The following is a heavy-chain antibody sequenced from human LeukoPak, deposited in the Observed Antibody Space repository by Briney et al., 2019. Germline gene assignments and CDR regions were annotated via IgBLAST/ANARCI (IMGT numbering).Heavy chain of an antibody. V-gene: IGHV3-30*18. Sequence: GGSLRLSCAASGFTFSNYGMHWVRQAPGKGLEWVAIISYDGSNKNSADSVKGRFTISRDNSKNTLFLQMNSLRPEDTAVYYCAKDQLARERYGGEEPDNRGQGTLVTVSS. CDR2: ISYDGSNK. CDR3: AKDQLARERYGGEEPDN. J-gene: IGHJ4*02. D-gene: IGHD1-1*01. CDR1: GFTFSNYG.